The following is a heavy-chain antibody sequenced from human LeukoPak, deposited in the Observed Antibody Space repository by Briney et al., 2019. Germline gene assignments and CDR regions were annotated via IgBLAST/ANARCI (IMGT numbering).Heavy chain of an antibody. CDR3: ARGAPSDY. J-gene: IGHJ4*02. CDR2: SYTSGTT. V-gene: IGHV4-4*07. Sequence: SETLSLTCTVSGGSISGGSISSYYWSWVRQPAGKGLEWIGRSYTSGTTNYIPSLKSRVTMSADTSKNQPSLRLNSVTAADTAVYYCARGAPSDYWGQGTLVTVPS. CDR1: GGSISGGSISSYY.